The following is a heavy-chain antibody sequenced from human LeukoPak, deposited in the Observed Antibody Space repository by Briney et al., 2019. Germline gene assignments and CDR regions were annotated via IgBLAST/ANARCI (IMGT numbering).Heavy chain of an antibody. D-gene: IGHD3-10*01. J-gene: IGHJ4*02. CDR3: AKDKREGSGSYGFDY. V-gene: IGHV3-43*01. Sequence: PGGSLRLSCAASGFTFDDYAMHWVRQAPGKGLEWVSLISWDGGSTYYADSVKGRFTISRDNSKNSLYLQMNSLRTEDTALYYCAKDKREGSGSYGFDYWGQGTLVTVSS. CDR1: GFTFDDYA. CDR2: ISWDGGST.